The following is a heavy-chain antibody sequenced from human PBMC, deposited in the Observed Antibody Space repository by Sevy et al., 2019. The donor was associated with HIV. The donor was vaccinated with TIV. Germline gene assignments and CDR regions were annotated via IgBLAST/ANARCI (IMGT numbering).Heavy chain of an antibody. D-gene: IGHD3-3*01. CDR2: IKQDGSEK. Sequence: GGSLRLSCAASGFTFSSYWMSWVRQAPGKGLEWVANIKQDGSEKYYVDSVKGRFTISRDNAKNSLYLQMNSLRAEDTAVYYCARVLNLRGSYYDFWSGYFHYYYGMDVWGQGTTVTVSS. J-gene: IGHJ6*02. CDR1: GFTFSSYW. CDR3: ARVLNLRGSYYDFWSGYFHYYYGMDV. V-gene: IGHV3-7*01.